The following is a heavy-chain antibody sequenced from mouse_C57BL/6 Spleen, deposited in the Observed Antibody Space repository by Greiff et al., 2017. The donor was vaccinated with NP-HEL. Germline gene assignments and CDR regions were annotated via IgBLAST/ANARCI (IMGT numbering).Heavy chain of an antibody. CDR1: GFNIKDYY. J-gene: IGHJ1*03. D-gene: IGHD2-1*01. Sequence: EVQLQQSGAELVKPGASVKLSCTASGFNIKDYYMHWVKQRTEQGLEWIGRIDPEDGETKYAPKFQGKATITADTSSNTADLQLSSLTSEDTAVYYCARSYGNYGWYFDVWGTGTTVTVSS. V-gene: IGHV14-2*01. CDR3: ARSYGNYGWYFDV. CDR2: IDPEDGET.